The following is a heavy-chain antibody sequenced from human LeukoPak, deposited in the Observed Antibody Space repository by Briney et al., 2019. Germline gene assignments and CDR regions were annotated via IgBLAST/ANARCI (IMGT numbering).Heavy chain of an antibody. CDR1: GFSFSIYS. J-gene: IGHJ4*02. CDR2: ISSSSSYI. V-gene: IGHV3-21*01. Sequence: GGSLSLSCAASGFSFSIYSMNWVRQAPGKGLEWVSSISSSSSYIYYADSVKGRFTISRDNAKNSLYLQMNSLRAEDTAVYYCAREGAAGYYFDYWGQGTLVTVSS. CDR3: AREGAAGYYFDY. D-gene: IGHD6-13*01.